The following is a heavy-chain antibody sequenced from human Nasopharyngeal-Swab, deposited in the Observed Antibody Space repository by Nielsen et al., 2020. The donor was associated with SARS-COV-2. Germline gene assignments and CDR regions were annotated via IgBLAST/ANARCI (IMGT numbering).Heavy chain of an antibody. CDR2: IKEGGGEK. Sequence: GGSLRLSCAASGFTFSDFWMNWVRQAPGKGLEWVANIKEGGGEKSYVDSVRGRFTISRDNAKSSLYLQMNSLRAEDTAVYYCVREGRTRAGTVGWGQGTLVTVSS. D-gene: IGHD1/OR15-1a*01. V-gene: IGHV3-7*03. CDR3: VREGRTRAGTVG. J-gene: IGHJ4*02. CDR1: GFTFSDFW.